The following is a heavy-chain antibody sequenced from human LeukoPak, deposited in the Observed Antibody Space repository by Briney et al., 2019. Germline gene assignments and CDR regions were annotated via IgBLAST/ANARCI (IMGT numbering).Heavy chain of an antibody. D-gene: IGHD3-22*01. Sequence: GGSLRLSCAASGFTFSSYGMHWVRQAPGKGLEWVALTSYDGSNKYYGDSVKGRFTISRDNSKNTLYLQMNSLRAEDTAVYYCARRDCDSIKCRGSNWFDPWGQGTLVSVSS. J-gene: IGHJ5*02. CDR1: GFTFSSYG. CDR3: ARRDCDSIKCRGSNWFDP. V-gene: IGHV3-30*03. CDR2: TSYDGSNK.